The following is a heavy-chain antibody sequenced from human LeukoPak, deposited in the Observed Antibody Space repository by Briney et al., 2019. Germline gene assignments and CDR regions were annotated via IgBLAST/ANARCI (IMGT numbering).Heavy chain of an antibody. CDR3: AKEKYSSGFFDY. Sequence: PGRSLRLSCVASGFTFSSYGMHWVRQAPGKGLEWVAVISNDGSNKYYADSVKGRFTISRDNSKNTLYLQMNSLRAEDTAVYYCAKEKYSSGFFDYWGQGTLVTVSS. V-gene: IGHV3-30*18. CDR1: GFTFSSYG. J-gene: IGHJ4*02. D-gene: IGHD6-19*01. CDR2: ISNDGSNK.